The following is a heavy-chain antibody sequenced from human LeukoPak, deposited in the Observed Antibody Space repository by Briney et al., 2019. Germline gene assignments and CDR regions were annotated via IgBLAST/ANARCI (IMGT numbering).Heavy chain of an antibody. CDR3: AREYCSSTSCYKDLFDY. CDR2: IYTSGST. Sequence: SETLSLTCTVSGGSISSYYWSWIRQPAGKGLEWIGRIYTSGSTNYNPSLKSRVTMSVDTSKNQFSLKLSSVTAADTAVYYCAREYCSSTSCYKDLFDYWGQGTLVTVSS. D-gene: IGHD2-2*02. J-gene: IGHJ4*02. CDR1: GGSISSYY. V-gene: IGHV4-4*07.